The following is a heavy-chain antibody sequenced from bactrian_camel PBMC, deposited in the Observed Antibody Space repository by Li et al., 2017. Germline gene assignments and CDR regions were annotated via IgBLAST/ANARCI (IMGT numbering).Heavy chain of an antibody. D-gene: IGHD6*01. Sequence: HVQLVESGGGSARAGGSLELTCTVSGVISTACAMAWYRQAPGKERELIANITKDGITSYRDSVKGRFTISRDNYKSMLYLQMNSLKIEDTAVYYCAADFLPPYGGGCQGEYNYWGQGTQVTVS. CDR2: ITKDGIT. CDR1: GVISTACA. J-gene: IGHJ4*01. V-gene: IGHV3S53*01. CDR3: AADFLPPYGGGCQGEYNY.